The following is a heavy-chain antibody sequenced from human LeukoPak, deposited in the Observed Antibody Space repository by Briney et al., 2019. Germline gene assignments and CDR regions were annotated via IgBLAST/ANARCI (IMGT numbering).Heavy chain of an antibody. Sequence: ETLPLTCTVSGGSISSSSYYWGWIRQAPGKGLEWVANIKLDGSEKNYVDSVKGRFTISRDNTKNSLYLQMNSLRAEDTAVFYCARDQYDTWSRRGNFDSWGQGTLVIVSS. D-gene: IGHD3/OR15-3a*01. CDR2: IKLDGSEK. V-gene: IGHV3-7*03. CDR3: ARDQYDTWSRRGNFDS. CDR1: GGSISSSSYY. J-gene: IGHJ4*02.